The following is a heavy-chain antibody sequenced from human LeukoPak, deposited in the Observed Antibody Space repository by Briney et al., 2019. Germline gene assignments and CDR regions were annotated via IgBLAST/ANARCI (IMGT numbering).Heavy chain of an antibody. Sequence: PGGALLLSCAASGFPVISNYMSGVRQAPGKGLEGVSVIYSGGSTYYADSVKGRFTISRDNSKNTLYLQMNSLRAEDTAVYYCARVPSGGSWYGMDVWGKGTTVTVSS. V-gene: IGHV3-53*01. D-gene: IGHD6-13*01. CDR1: GFPVISNY. CDR3: ARVPSGGSWYGMDV. J-gene: IGHJ6*04. CDR2: IYSGGST.